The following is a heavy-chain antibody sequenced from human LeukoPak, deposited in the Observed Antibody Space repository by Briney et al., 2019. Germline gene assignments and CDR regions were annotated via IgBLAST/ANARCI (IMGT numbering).Heavy chain of an antibody. CDR3: ARLRWGLLAPYFSH. CDR2: IDNRGST. V-gene: IGHV4-59*01. D-gene: IGHD3-16*01. CDR1: THFTNPYY. Sequence: SETLSLTCSVSTHFTNPYYWSWMPQSPGEGLEGSGHIDNRGSTDYNPSLKSRVTISIDNSKKAFSLKLNSVTVADTAMYYCARLRWGLLAPYFSHRRQGAFVIVT. J-gene: IGHJ1*01.